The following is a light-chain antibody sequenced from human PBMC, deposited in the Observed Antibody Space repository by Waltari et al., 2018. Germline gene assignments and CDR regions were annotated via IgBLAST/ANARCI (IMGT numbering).Light chain of an antibody. V-gene: IGKV3-15*01. CDR3: QQYHDWPLT. J-gene: IGKJ4*01. Sequence: EIVMTQSPATLSVSPGEGATPSCRASQSVSSNLAWYQHKPGQAPRLLIFGASRRASGIPARFSGSGSGTEFTLTISSLQSEDFALYYCQQYHDWPLTFGGGTKVEIK. CDR2: GAS. CDR1: QSVSSN.